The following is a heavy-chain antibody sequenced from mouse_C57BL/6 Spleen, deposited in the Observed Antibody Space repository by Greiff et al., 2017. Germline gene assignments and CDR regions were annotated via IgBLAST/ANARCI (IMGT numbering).Heavy chain of an antibody. Sequence: EVMLVESGGGLVKPGGSLKLSCAASGFTFSDYGMHWVRQAPEKGLEWVAYISSGSSTIYYADTVKGRFTISRDNAKNTLFLQMTSLRSEDTAMYYCARDSNYAYAMDYWGQGTSVTVSS. CDR3: ARDSNYAYAMDY. J-gene: IGHJ4*01. CDR1: GFTFSDYG. CDR2: ISSGSSTI. V-gene: IGHV5-17*01. D-gene: IGHD2-5*01.